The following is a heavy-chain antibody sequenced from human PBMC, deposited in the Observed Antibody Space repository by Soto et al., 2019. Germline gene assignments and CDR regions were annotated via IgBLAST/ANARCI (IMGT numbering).Heavy chain of an antibody. V-gene: IGHV4-59*01. CDR2: IYYSGST. Sequence: SETLSLTCTVSGGSISSYYWSWIRQPPGKGLEWIGYIYYSGSTNYNPSLKSRVTISVDTSKNQFSLKLSSVTAADTAVYYCARDAAHERYYGDYFDYWGQGTLVTAPQ. J-gene: IGHJ4*02. CDR1: GGSISSYY. D-gene: IGHD4-17*01. CDR3: ARDAAHERYYGDYFDY.